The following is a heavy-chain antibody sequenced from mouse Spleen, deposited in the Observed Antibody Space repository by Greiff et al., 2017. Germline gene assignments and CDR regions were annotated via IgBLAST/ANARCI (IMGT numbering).Heavy chain of an antibody. D-gene: IGHD2-1*01. Sequence: QVQLQQSGAELARPGASVKLSCKASGYTFTSYGISWVKQRTGQGLEWIGEIYPRSGNTYYNEKFKGKATLTADKSSSTAYMELRSLTSEDSAVYFCARGDGNYVPSYFDVWGAGTTVTVSS. CDR3: ARGDGNYVPSYFDV. J-gene: IGHJ1*01. CDR1: GYTFTSYG. V-gene: IGHV1-81*01. CDR2: IYPRSGNT.